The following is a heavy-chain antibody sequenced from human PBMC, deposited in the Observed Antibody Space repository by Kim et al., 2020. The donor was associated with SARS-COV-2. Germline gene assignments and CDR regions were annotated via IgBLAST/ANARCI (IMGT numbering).Heavy chain of an antibody. V-gene: IGHV3-53*01. Sequence: GGSLRLSCAASGFTVSSNYMSWVRQAPGKGLEWVSVIYSGGSTYYADSVKGLFTISRDNSKNTLYLQMNSLRAEDTAVYYCASLEGYYDSSGYYGYFDYWGQGTRVTVSS. CDR3: ASLEGYYDSSGYYGYFDY. J-gene: IGHJ4*02. CDR1: GFTVSSNY. D-gene: IGHD3-22*01. CDR2: IYSGGST.